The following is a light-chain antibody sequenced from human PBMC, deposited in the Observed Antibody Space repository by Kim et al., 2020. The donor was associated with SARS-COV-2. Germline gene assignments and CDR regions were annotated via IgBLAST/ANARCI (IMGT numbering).Light chain of an antibody. CDR3: SSYTSSSTEV. CDR1: SSDICRYNC. J-gene: IGLJ2*01. CDR2: DVS. Sequence: STSCPGHSSDICRYNCVPWYQQNPAKAPTLVIYDVSNRPGGVSNRFSGSKTGNTAPLTISGLQADDEADYYCSSYTSSSTEVFGGGTQLTVL. V-gene: IGLV2-14*03.